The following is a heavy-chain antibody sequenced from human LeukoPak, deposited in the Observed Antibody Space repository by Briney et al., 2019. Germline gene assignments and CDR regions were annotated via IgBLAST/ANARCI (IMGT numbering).Heavy chain of an antibody. CDR3: VRPAQCGGDCYTKPNAAFDI. D-gene: IGHD2-21*02. CDR1: GGSISSYY. V-gene: IGHV4-59*01. Sequence: SETLSLTCTVSGGSISSYYWSWIRQPPGKGLEWIGYIYSSGSTKYNPSLESRVTISVDTSKNQFSLKLSSVTAADTAVYYCVRPAQCGGDCYTKPNAAFDIWGQGTMVTVSS. J-gene: IGHJ3*02. CDR2: IYSSGST.